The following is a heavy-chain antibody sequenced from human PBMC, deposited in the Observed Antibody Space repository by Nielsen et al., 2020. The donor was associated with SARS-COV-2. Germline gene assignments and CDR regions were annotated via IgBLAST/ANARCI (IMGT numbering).Heavy chain of an antibody. Sequence: SETLSLTCTVSGGSISSGGYYWGWIRQHPGKGLEWIGYIYYSGSTYYNPSLKSRVTISVDTSKNQFSLKLSSVTAADTAVYYCARAFSSWIVVVINAFDIWGQGTMVTVSS. CDR1: GGSISSGGYY. J-gene: IGHJ3*02. D-gene: IGHD3-22*01. V-gene: IGHV4-31*03. CDR2: IYYSGST. CDR3: ARAFSSWIVVVINAFDI.